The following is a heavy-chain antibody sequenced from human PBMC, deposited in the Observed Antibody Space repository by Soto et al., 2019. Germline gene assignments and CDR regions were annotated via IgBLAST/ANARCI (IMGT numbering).Heavy chain of an antibody. J-gene: IGHJ4*02. CDR1: GFTFSSYG. V-gene: IGHV3-30*18. CDR3: AKDRRGPSGYGVFDY. CDR2: ISYDGSNK. Sequence: QPGGSLRLSCAASGFTFSSYGMHWVRQAPGKGLEWVAVISYDGSNKYYADSVKGRFTISRDNSKNTLYLQMNSLRAEDTAVYYCAKDRRGPSGYGVFDYWGQGTLVTVSS. D-gene: IGHD5-12*01.